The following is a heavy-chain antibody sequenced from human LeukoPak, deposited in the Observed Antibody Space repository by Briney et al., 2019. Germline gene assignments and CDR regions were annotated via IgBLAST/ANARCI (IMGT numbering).Heavy chain of an antibody. CDR1: GYTLSSYD. V-gene: IGHV1-2*02. J-gene: IGHJ3*02. CDR3: ARAGNSDYDYPLDGFDI. CDR2: INPNSGGT. D-gene: IGHD5-12*01. Sequence: ASVKVSCKASGYTLSSYDINWVRQAPGQGLEGMGWINPNSGGTNYAQKSQGRFTMTRDTSISTAYLEVSRLRSDDTAVYYCARAGNSDYDYPLDGFDIWGQGTMVSVSS.